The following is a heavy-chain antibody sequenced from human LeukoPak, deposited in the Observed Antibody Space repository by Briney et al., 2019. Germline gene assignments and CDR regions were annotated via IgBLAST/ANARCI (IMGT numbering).Heavy chain of an antibody. CDR1: GGSFSGYY. Sequence: PSKTLSLTCAVYGGSFSGYYWSWIRQPPGNGLEWIGEINHSGSTNYNPSLKSRVTISVDTSKNQFSLKLSSVTAADTAVYYCARGSRHYYYYMDVWGKGTTVTVSS. CDR2: INHSGST. CDR3: ARGSRHYYYYMDV. J-gene: IGHJ6*03. V-gene: IGHV4-34*01.